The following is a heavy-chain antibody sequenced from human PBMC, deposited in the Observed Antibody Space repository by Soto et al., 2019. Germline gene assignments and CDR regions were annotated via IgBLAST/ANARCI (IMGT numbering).Heavy chain of an antibody. J-gene: IGHJ6*03. CDR2: ISGSGGST. CDR1: GFTFGSYA. D-gene: IGHD3-3*01. Sequence: AGGSHRLSSAASGFTFGSYAMSWVRQAPGKGLEWVSAISGSGGSTYYADSVKGRFTISRDNSKNTLYLQMNSLRAEDTAVYYCAKVNYDFWSGYYTGDYYMDVWGKGTTVTVSS. CDR3: AKVNYDFWSGYYTGDYYMDV. V-gene: IGHV3-23*01.